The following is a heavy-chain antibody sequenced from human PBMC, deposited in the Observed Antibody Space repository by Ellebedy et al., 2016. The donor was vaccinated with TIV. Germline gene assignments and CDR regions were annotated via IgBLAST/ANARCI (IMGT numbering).Heavy chain of an antibody. J-gene: IGHJ4*02. Sequence: AASVKVSCKASGFTFTSSSVQWVRQARGQRLEWIGWIVVGGGNTNYAQKFKERVTITRDMSTSTAYMELSSLRSEDTAVYYCAADGRITTFDYWGQGTLVTVSA. V-gene: IGHV1-58*01. D-gene: IGHD3-3*01. CDR2: IVVGGGNT. CDR3: AADGRITTFDY. CDR1: GFTFTSSS.